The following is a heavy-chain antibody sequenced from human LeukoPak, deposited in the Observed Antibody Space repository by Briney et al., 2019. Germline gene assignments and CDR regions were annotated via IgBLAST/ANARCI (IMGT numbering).Heavy chain of an antibody. V-gene: IGHV4-61*02. CDR2: ISSSGST. Sequence: PSETLSLTCTVSGDSISSGDYYWSWIRQPAGKGLEWIGRISSSGSTNYNPSLKSRVTISVDTSKNQFSLKLSSVAAADTAVYYCARLLSSYYYYMDVWGKGTTVTISS. J-gene: IGHJ6*03. CDR1: GDSISSGDYY. CDR3: ARLLSSYYYYMDV.